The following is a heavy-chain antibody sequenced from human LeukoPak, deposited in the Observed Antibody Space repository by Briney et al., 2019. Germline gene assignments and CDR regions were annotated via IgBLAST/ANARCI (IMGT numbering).Heavy chain of an antibody. Sequence: SETLSLTCTVSGGSISSSSYYWGWIRQPPGQGLEWIGSIYYSGSTYYNPSLKSRVTISVDTSKNQFSLKLSSVTAADTAVYYCARGNLWDYRRYYYYMDVWGKGTTGTVSS. J-gene: IGHJ6*03. CDR1: GGSISSSSYY. V-gene: IGHV4-39*07. CDR3: ARGNLWDYRRYYYYMDV. CDR2: IYYSGST. D-gene: IGHD4-11*01.